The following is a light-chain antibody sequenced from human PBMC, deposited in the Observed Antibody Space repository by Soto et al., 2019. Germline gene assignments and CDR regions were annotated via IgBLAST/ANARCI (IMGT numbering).Light chain of an antibody. V-gene: IGLV1-40*01. Sequence: HSVLTQPPSVSGAPGQRVTISCTGSSSNIGAGYDVHWYQQLPGTAPKLLIYGNSNRPSGVPDRFSGSKSGTSASLAITGLQAEDEADYYCQSYDSSLSGSVLGGGTKLTVL. CDR1: SSNIGAGYD. J-gene: IGLJ2*01. CDR3: QSYDSSLSGSV. CDR2: GNS.